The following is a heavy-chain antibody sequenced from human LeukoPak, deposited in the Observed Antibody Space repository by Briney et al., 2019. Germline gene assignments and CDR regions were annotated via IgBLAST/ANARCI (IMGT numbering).Heavy chain of an antibody. CDR2: ISGSGGST. CDR3: AKVPSIAAAGTDFDY. Sequence: GRSLRLSCAASGFTFSSYAMSWVRQAPGKGLEWISAISGSGGSTYYADSVKGRFTISRDNSKNTLYLQMNSLRAEDTAVYYCAKVPSIAAAGTDFDYWGQGTLVTVSS. D-gene: IGHD6-13*01. V-gene: IGHV3-23*01. J-gene: IGHJ4*02. CDR1: GFTFSSYA.